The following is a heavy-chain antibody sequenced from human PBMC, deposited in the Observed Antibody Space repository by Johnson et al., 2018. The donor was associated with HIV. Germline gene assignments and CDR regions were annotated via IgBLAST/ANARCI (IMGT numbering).Heavy chain of an antibody. Sequence: DGGNKYYEDSVKGRFTISRDNSKNTLYLQMNSLRAEDTAVYYCARVRARGVKHAFDIWGQGTMVTVSS. J-gene: IGHJ3*02. V-gene: IGHV3-30*01. CDR2: DGGNK. D-gene: IGHD3-10*01. CDR3: ARVRARGVKHAFDI.